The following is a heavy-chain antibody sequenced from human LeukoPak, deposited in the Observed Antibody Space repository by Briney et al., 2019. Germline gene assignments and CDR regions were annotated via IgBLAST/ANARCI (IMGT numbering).Heavy chain of an antibody. D-gene: IGHD1-20*01. CDR3: ASVNNWYDAFDI. CDR1: GGSVSSGSYY. CDR2: IYYSGST. V-gene: IGHV4-61*01. J-gene: IGHJ3*02. Sequence: SETLSLTCTVSGGSVSSGSYYWSWIRQPPGKGLEWIGYIYYSGSTNYNPSLKSRVTISVDTSKNQFSLKLSSVTAADTAVYYCASVNNWYDAFDIWGQGTMVTVSS.